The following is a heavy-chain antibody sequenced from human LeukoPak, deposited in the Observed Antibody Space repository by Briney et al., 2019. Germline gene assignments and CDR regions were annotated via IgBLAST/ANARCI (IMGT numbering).Heavy chain of an antibody. V-gene: IGHV3-30*04. J-gene: IGHJ4*02. CDR3: ARAPQQLAPDFDY. D-gene: IGHD6-13*01. CDR1: GFTFSSYA. Sequence: GGSLRLSCAASGFTFSSYATHWVRQAPGKGLEWVAVISYDGSNKYYADSVKGRFTISRDNSKNTLYLQMNSLRAEDTTVYYCARAPQQLAPDFDYWGQGTLVTVSS. CDR2: ISYDGSNK.